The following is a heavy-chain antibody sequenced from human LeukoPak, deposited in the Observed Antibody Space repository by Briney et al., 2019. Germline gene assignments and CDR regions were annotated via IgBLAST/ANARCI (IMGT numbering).Heavy chain of an antibody. V-gene: IGHV3-48*03. J-gene: IGHJ4*02. CDR1: GFTFSSYE. CDR3: ARVTYYYDSSGTGNY. CDR2: ISSSGSTI. Sequence: GGSLRLSCAASGFTFSSYEMNWIRQAPGKGLEWVSYISSSGSTIYYADSVKGRFTISRDNAKNSLYLQMNSLRAEDTAVYYCARVTYYYDSSGTGNYWGQGTLVTVSS. D-gene: IGHD3-22*01.